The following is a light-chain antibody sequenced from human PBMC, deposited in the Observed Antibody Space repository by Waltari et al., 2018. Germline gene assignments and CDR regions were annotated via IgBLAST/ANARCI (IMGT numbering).Light chain of an antibody. CDR3: SSDPSSSTWV. V-gene: IGLV2-14*01. CDR1: SSDVGAYNF. J-gene: IGLJ3*02. CDR2: NVG. Sequence: QSALTQSASLSGSPGQSITIPCTGTSSDVGAYNFVSWYQQYPGKAPKLMIYNVGKRPSGVSNRFSGSKAGNAASLTSCGLQAEDEAAYYCSSDPSSSTWVFGGGTKLTVL.